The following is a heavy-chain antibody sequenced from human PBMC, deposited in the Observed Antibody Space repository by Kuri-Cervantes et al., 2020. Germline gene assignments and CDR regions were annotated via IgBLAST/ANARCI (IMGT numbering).Heavy chain of an antibody. Sequence: GESLKISCAASGFTFSSYGMHWVRQAPGKGLEWVAVISYDGSNKYYADSVKGRFTISRDSSKNTPYLQMNSLRAEDTAVYYCARARGVLWFGALQYGMDVWGQGTTVTVSS. CDR3: ARARGVLWFGALQYGMDV. D-gene: IGHD3-10*01. CDR1: GFTFSSYG. V-gene: IGHV3-30*03. J-gene: IGHJ6*02. CDR2: ISYDGSNK.